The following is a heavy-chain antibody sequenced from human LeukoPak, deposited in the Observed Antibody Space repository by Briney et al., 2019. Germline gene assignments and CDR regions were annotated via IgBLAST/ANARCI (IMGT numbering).Heavy chain of an antibody. CDR1: GFTFSSYG. V-gene: IGHV3-30*18. J-gene: IGHJ4*02. CDR2: ISYDGSNK. D-gene: IGHD6-19*01. CDR3: AKDARYSSGWRFDY. Sequence: GGSLRFSCAASGFTFSSYGMHWVRQAPGKGLEWVAVISYDGSNKYYADSVKGRFTISRDNSKNTLYLQMNSLRAEDTAVYYCAKDARYSSGWRFDYWGQGTLVTVSS.